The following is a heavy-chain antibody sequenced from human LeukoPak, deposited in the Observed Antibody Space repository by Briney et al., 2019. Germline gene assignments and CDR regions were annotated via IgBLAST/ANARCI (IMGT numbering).Heavy chain of an antibody. Sequence: SETLSLTCTVSGGSISGYYWSWIRQPAGKGLEWIGRIYSGGSTDYNPSLKSRVTMSVDTSKNQFSLNLRSVTAADTAVYYCARGPPPDFDYWGQGTLLTVSS. V-gene: IGHV4-4*07. CDR1: GGSISGYY. J-gene: IGHJ4*02. CDR2: IYSGGST. CDR3: ARGPPPDFDY.